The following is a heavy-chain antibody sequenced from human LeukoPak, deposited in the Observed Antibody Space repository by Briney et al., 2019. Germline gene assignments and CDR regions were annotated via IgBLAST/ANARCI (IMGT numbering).Heavy chain of an antibody. CDR2: ISYDGSIK. Sequence: GGSLRLSCAASGFTFSSYSMHWVRQAPGKGLEWAVVISYDGSIKHYADSVQGRFTISRDNSKNTVSLQMNSLRAEDTAIYYCAGSSGWYAFDIWGQGTMVTVSS. D-gene: IGHD6-19*01. CDR1: GFTFSSYS. J-gene: IGHJ3*02. CDR3: AGSSGWYAFDI. V-gene: IGHV3-30*03.